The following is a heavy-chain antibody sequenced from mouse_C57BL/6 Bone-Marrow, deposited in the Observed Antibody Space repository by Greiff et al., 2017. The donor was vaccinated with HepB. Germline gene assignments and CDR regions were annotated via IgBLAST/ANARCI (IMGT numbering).Heavy chain of an antibody. D-gene: IGHD2-3*01. CDR2: ISSGGSYT. J-gene: IGHJ2*01. Sequence: EVMLVESGGDLVKPGGSLKLSCAASGFTFSSYGMSWVRQTPDKRLEWVATISSGGSYTYYPDSVKGRFTISRDNAKNTLYLQMSILKSEDTAMFYCARLSYHGPWPFFDYWREGTTLTVSS. CDR3: ARLSYHGPWPFFDY. V-gene: IGHV5-6*01. CDR1: GFTFSSYG.